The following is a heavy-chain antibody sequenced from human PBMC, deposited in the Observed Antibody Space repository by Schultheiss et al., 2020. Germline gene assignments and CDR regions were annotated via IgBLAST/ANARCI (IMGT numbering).Heavy chain of an antibody. CDR1: GFTFSSYG. J-gene: IGHJ6*04. CDR3: ARDVIMTTVTSYYGMDV. D-gene: IGHD4-17*01. CDR2: IGTAGDT. V-gene: IGHV3-13*01. Sequence: GGSLRLSCAASGFTFSSYGMHWVRQAPGKGLEWVSAIGTAGDTYYPGSVKGRFTISRDNAKNSLYLQMNSLRAEDTAVYYCARDVIMTTVTSYYGMDVWGKGTTVTVSS.